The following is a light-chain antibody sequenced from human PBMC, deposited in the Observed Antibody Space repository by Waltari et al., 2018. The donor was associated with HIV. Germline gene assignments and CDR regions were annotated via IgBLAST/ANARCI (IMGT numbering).Light chain of an antibody. J-gene: IGLJ3*02. CDR2: SNH. CDR3: AAWDDSLAWV. Sequence: QSVLTQPPSASGTPGQRVTLSCSGSSSHIGRNTVNWYQQLPGTAPKLLLYSNHRRPSGGPGRFSGSKSGTSASLAISGLQSEDEADYYCAAWDDSLAWVFGGGTKLTVL. CDR1: SSHIGRNT. V-gene: IGLV1-44*01.